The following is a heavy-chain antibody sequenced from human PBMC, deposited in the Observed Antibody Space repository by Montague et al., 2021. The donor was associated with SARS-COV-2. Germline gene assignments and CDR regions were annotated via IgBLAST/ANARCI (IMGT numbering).Heavy chain of an antibody. CDR1: GFTFSSYA. Sequence: SLRLSCAASGFTFSSYAMNWVRQAPGKGLEWVSYISSSGSTIYYADSVKGRFTISRDNAKNSLYLQMNSLRAEDTAVYYCAHRGWELGDFDIWGQGTMVTVSS. CDR2: ISSSGSTI. V-gene: IGHV3-48*03. D-gene: IGHD1-26*01. J-gene: IGHJ3*02. CDR3: AHRGWELGDFDI.